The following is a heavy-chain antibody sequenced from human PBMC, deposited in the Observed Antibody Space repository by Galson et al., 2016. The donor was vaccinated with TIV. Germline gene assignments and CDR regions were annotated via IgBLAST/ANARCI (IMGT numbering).Heavy chain of an antibody. CDR3: ARHDSSAFSNWYFNL. V-gene: IGHV5-51*01. D-gene: IGHD3-22*01. CDR2: IYPGNYHT. J-gene: IGHJ2*01. Sequence: QSGAEVKKTGESLKISCRGSGYPCSGYYIGWVRQVPRKGLEWMGIIYPGNYHTVYSPSFEGQVTISADKSTTTAYLQWNSLKASDTAMYYCARHDSSAFSNWYFNLWGRGTLVTVSS. CDR1: GYPCSGYY.